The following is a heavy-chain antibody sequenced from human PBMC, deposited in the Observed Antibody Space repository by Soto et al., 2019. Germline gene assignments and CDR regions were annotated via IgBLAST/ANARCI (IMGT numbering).Heavy chain of an antibody. D-gene: IGHD3-22*01. Sequence: SETLSLTCTVSGGSISSGDYYWSWIRQPPGKGLEWIGYIYYSGSTYYNPSLKSRVTISVDTSKNQFSLKLSSVTAADTAVYYCARGPNYYDSSGYPPDYWGQGTLVTVSS. V-gene: IGHV4-30-4*01. CDR2: IYYSGST. CDR3: ARGPNYYDSSGYPPDY. CDR1: GGSISSGDYY. J-gene: IGHJ4*02.